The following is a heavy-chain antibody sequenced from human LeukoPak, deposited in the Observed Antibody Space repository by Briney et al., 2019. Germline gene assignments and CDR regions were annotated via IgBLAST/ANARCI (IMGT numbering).Heavy chain of an antibody. CDR3: ASSIAATGTPDY. CDR1: GYSFTSYW. J-gene: IGHJ4*02. Sequence: GESLKISCKGSGYSFTSYWISWVRQMPGKGLEWMGRIDPSDSYTNYSPSFQGHVTISADKSISTAFLQWSSLKASDTALHYCASSIAATGTPDYWGQGTLVTVSS. D-gene: IGHD6-13*01. V-gene: IGHV5-10-1*01. CDR2: IDPSDSYT.